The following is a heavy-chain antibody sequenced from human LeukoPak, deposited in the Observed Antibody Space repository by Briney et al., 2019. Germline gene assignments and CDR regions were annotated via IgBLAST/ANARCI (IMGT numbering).Heavy chain of an antibody. Sequence: GVSLRLSCSASGFTFSSYAMHWVRQAPGKGLEYVSSISSNGGSTYYADSVKGRFTISRDNSKNTLYLQMSSLRAEDTAVYYCVKDTVLGEFDYWGQGTLVTVSS. D-gene: IGHD3-10*01. V-gene: IGHV3-64D*09. CDR2: ISSNGGST. CDR3: VKDTVLGEFDY. J-gene: IGHJ4*02. CDR1: GFTFSSYA.